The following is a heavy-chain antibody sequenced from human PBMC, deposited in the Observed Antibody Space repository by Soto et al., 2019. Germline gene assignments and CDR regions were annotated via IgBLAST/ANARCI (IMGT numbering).Heavy chain of an antibody. Sequence: GGSLRLSCSASGFTFSSYAMHWVRQAPGKGLEYVSAISSNGGSTYYADSVKGRFTISRDNSKNTLYLQMSSLRAEDTAVYYCVKDLNPVVVTAIIGFDYWGQGTLVTVSS. V-gene: IGHV3-64D*08. CDR1: GFTFSSYA. J-gene: IGHJ4*02. CDR3: VKDLNPVVVTAIIGFDY. D-gene: IGHD2-21*02. CDR2: ISSNGGST.